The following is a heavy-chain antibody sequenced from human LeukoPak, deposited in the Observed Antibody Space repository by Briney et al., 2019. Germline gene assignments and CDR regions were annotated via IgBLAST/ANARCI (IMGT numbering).Heavy chain of an antibody. J-gene: IGHJ4*02. CDR2: ISGSGGST. V-gene: IGHV3-23*01. CDR1: GFTFSSYA. D-gene: IGHD6-19*01. CDR3: ATSRAFRAVAGPFDY. Sequence: GGSLRLSCAASGFTFSSYAMSWVRQAPGKGLGWVSAISGSGGSTYYADSVKGRFTISRDNSKKTLYLQMNSLRAEDTAVYYCATSRAFRAVAGPFDYWGQGTLVTVSS.